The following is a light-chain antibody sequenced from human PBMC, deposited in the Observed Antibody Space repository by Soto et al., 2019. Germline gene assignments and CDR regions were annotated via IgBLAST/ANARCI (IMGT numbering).Light chain of an antibody. CDR1: QSVSSN. V-gene: IGKV3-15*01. CDR2: CAS. Sequence: EIVMTQSPATLSVSPGERATLTCRASQSVSSNLAWYQQKPGQAPRLVIYCASTRATGFPASFSGSGSGTEFTLTIRSLQLEDFAVYYCQQYNNWPPYTFGQGTKLEIK. CDR3: QQYNNWPPYT. J-gene: IGKJ2*01.